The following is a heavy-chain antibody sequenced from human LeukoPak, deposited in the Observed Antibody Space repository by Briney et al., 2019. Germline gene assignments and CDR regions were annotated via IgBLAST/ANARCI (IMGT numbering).Heavy chain of an antibody. Sequence: SVKVSCKASGYTFTGYYMHWVRQAPGQGLEWMGGIIPIFGTANYAQKFQGRVTITADESTSTAYMELRSLRSDDTAVYYCARASTHRYNWKSGQLNDAFDIWGQGTMVTVSS. J-gene: IGHJ3*02. D-gene: IGHD1-20*01. V-gene: IGHV1-69*13. CDR2: IIPIFGTA. CDR1: GYTFTGYY. CDR3: ARASTHRYNWKSGQLNDAFDI.